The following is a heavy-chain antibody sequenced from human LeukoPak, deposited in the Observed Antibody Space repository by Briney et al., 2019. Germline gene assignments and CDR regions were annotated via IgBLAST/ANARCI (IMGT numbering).Heavy chain of an antibody. D-gene: IGHD1-26*01. Sequence: GGSLRLSCTASGFTFSSYAMNWVRQAPGKGLEWVSTISGSGDTTYFADSVKGHFTISRDNSKNTLYLQMNSLRAEDTALYYCAKAGGTYWGFDYWGQGTLVTVSS. CDR3: AKAGGTYWGFDY. CDR1: GFTFSSYA. V-gene: IGHV3-23*01. CDR2: ISGSGDTT. J-gene: IGHJ4*02.